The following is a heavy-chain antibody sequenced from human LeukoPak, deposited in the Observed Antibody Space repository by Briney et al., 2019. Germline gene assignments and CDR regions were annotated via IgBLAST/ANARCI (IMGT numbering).Heavy chain of an antibody. Sequence: GGSLRLSCTASGFTFSSYWMSWVRQAPGKGLEWVANIKQDGSEKYYVDSMKGRFTISRDNAKNSLYLQMNSLRAEDTAVYYCARDYGSGSYYRDYFDYWGQGTLVTVSS. CDR1: GFTFSSYW. J-gene: IGHJ4*02. CDR2: IKQDGSEK. D-gene: IGHD3-10*01. V-gene: IGHV3-7*01. CDR3: ARDYGSGSYYRDYFDY.